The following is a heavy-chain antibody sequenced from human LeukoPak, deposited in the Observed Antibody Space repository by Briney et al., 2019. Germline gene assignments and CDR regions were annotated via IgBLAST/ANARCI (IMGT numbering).Heavy chain of an antibody. CDR2: SKSDGSDT. D-gene: IGHD3-22*01. CDR3: ARAMRVDLYYLDY. CDR1: GFSFSSYW. Sequence: GGSLRLSCAASGFSFSSYWMHWVRQIPGKGLVWVSRSKSDGSDTSYADSVKGRFTIPRDNAKNTLFVQMNSLRAEDTAVYYCARAMRVDLYYLDYRGQGNPVSVSS. J-gene: IGHJ4*02. V-gene: IGHV3-74*01.